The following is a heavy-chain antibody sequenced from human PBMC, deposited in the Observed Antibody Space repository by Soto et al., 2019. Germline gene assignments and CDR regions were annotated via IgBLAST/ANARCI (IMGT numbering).Heavy chain of an antibody. Sequence: QVQLVQSGAEVKKPGASVKVSCKASGYTFTSYGISWVRQAPGQGLEWMGWISAYNGNTNYAQKLQGRVTMTTDTSRSTAYMELRSWRSEDTAVYYCAREGSTVTTFIYYCYGMDVWGQGTTVTVSS. CDR1: GYTFTSYG. CDR3: AREGSTVTTFIYYCYGMDV. V-gene: IGHV1-18*01. CDR2: ISAYNGNT. D-gene: IGHD4-17*01. J-gene: IGHJ6*02.